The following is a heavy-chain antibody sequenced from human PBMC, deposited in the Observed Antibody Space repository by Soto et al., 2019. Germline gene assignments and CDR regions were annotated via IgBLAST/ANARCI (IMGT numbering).Heavy chain of an antibody. V-gene: IGHV1-18*04. CDR2: ISTYNGNT. CDR1: GYKFTTYG. D-gene: IGHD7-27*01. Sequence: QVQLLQSGAEVKKPGASVKVSCKASGYKFTTYGITWVRQAPGQGLEWLGGISTYNGNTDYAQNLQDRVTMTTETSTSTAYLEVRSLTSDYTAVYFCARGLGTNGLDVWGQGTTVTVSS. CDR3: ARGLGTNGLDV. J-gene: IGHJ6*02.